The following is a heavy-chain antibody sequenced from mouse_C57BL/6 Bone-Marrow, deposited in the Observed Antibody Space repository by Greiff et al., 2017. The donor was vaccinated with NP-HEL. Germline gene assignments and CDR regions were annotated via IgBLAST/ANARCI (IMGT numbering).Heavy chain of an antibody. D-gene: IGHD1-2*01. CDR1: GFTFSSYA. Sequence: EVQVVESGGGLVKPGGSLKLSCAASGFTFSSYAMSWVGQTPEKRLDWVASISDGGSYTYYPDNVKGRVTISRDNAKNNLYLQMSHLESEDKAMYYCARDPYYCCWGQGATLSVSS. CDR3: ARDPYYCC. J-gene: IGHJ2*01. CDR2: ISDGGSYT. V-gene: IGHV5-4*01.